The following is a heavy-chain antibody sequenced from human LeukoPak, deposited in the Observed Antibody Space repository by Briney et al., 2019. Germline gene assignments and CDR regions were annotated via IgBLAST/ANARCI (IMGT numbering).Heavy chain of an antibody. V-gene: IGHV3-30*04. CDR1: GFTFSSYA. J-gene: IGHJ4*02. CDR3: ATKSLLGYTHY. D-gene: IGHD3-10*01. Sequence: GGSLRLSCAASGFTFSSYAMHWVRQAPGKGLEGVAGISYDGTNKYYADSVKGRFTISRDNSKNTLYVQMNSLRVEDTAVYYCATKSLLGYTHYWGQGTLVTVSS. CDR2: ISYDGTNK.